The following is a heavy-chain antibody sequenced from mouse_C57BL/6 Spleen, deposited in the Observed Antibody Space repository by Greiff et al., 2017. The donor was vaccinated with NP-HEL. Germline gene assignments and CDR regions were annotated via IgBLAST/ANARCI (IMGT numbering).Heavy chain of an antibody. Sequence: EVMLVESGGGLVKPGGSLKLSCAASGFTFSDYGMHWVRQAPEKGLEWVASISSGSSTIYYADTVKGRFTISRDNAKNTLFLQMTSLRSEDTAMYYCARGGKIYDGYYLAWFAYWGQGTLVTVSA. V-gene: IGHV5-17*01. J-gene: IGHJ3*01. D-gene: IGHD2-3*01. CDR1: GFTFSDYG. CDR3: ARGGKIYDGYYLAWFAY. CDR2: ISSGSSTI.